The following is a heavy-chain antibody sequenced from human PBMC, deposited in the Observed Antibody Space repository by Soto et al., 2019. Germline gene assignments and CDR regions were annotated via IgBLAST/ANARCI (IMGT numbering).Heavy chain of an antibody. CDR2: INAANGNT. V-gene: IGHV1-3*05. CDR3: VRSAVSPFGGLIGPFDY. Sequence: QVQLVQSGAEEKKPGASVTVSCKASGFTFTKNAIHWVRQAPGQRLEWVGWINAANGNTKYSQKFQGRVTIIRDTSARTAQMELTSLRPEDTAVYYCVRSAVSPFGGLIGPFDYWGQGTLVTVSS. CDR1: GFTFTKNA. D-gene: IGHD3-16*02. J-gene: IGHJ4*02.